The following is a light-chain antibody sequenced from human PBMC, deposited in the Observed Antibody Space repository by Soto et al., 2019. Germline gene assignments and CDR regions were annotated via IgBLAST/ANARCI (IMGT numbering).Light chain of an antibody. J-gene: IGKJ4*01. CDR2: AAS. CDR3: QQSNSFPLT. V-gene: IGKV1-12*01. Sequence: DIQMTQSPSSVSASVGDRVTITCRASQGISSRLAWYQQKPGKAPNLLIYAASSLQSGVPSRFSGSGSETDFTLTIGSLQPEDYATYYCQQSNSFPLTFGGGTKVEIK. CDR1: QGISSR.